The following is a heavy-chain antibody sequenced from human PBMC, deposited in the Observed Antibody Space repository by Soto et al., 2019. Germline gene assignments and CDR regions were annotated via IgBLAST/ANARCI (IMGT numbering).Heavy chain of an antibody. D-gene: IGHD5-12*01. CDR3: ARDGAERGYSGYEAVRKYYYYCGMDV. CDR1: GYTFTSYY. V-gene: IGHV1-46*01. Sequence: ASVKVSCKASGYTFTSYYMHWVRQAPGQGLEWMGIINPSGGSTSYAQKFQGRVTMTRDTSTSTVYMELSSLRSEDTAVYYCARDGAERGYSGYEAVRKYYYYCGMDVWGQGTTVTVSS. CDR2: INPSGGST. J-gene: IGHJ6*02.